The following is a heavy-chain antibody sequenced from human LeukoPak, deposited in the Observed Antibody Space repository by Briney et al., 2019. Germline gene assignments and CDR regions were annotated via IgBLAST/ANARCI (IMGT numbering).Heavy chain of an antibody. Sequence: GRSLRLSCAASGFTFSTYGMHWVRQAPGKGLERVAVVSYDASDKYYADSVKGRFTISRDNSKNMLYLQMNSLRAEDTAVYYCARKHGSGGSYFDYWGQGTLVTVSS. CDR1: GFTFSTYG. CDR3: ARKHGSGGSYFDY. D-gene: IGHD1-26*01. V-gene: IGHV3-30*03. J-gene: IGHJ4*02. CDR2: VSYDASDK.